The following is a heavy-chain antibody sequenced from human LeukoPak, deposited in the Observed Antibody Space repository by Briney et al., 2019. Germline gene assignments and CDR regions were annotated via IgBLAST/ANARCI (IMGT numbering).Heavy chain of an antibody. V-gene: IGHV3-13*01. D-gene: IGHD5-24*01. CDR1: GLTFSSYD. J-gene: IGHJ4*02. Sequence: GGSLRLSCAASGLTFSSYDMHWVRQSTGQGLEWVSAIGPGGETYYSGSVKGRFTIPGEMAKNSFYLQMNSLTAGDTAVYYCAMGRRDGYNFPFDSWGQGTLVTVSS. CDR2: IGPGGET. CDR3: AMGRRDGYNFPFDS.